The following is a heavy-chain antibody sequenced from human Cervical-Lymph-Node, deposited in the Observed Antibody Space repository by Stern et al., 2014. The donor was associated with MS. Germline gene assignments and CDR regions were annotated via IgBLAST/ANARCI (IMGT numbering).Heavy chain of an antibody. CDR3: ARLTPYYYADP. CDR2: IYYSGST. V-gene: IGHV4-39*01. J-gene: IGHJ5*02. D-gene: IGHD3-22*01. Sequence: QVQLQESGPGLVKPSETLSLTCTVSGGSISSSSYYWGWIRQPPGKGLEWIGSIYYSGSTYYNPSLKSRVTISVDTSKNQFSLKLSSVTAADTAVYYCARLTPYYYADPWGQGTLVTVSS. CDR1: GGSISSSSYY.